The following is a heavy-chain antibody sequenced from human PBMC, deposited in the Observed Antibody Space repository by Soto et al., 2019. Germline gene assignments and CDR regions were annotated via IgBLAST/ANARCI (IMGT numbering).Heavy chain of an antibody. CDR2: IYWNDEI. CDR3: AHRRGGTFDY. J-gene: IGHJ4*02. Sequence: QITLKESGPTLVKPTQTLTLTCTFSGFSLTTSKEAVGYIRQPPGKALEWLALIYWNDEIHYTPSLQTRLTIPKDTSKNQVVLRMTNMDPVDTATYYCAHRRGGTFDYWGQGTLLTVSS. V-gene: IGHV2-5*01. D-gene: IGHD1-26*01. CDR1: GFSLTTSKEA.